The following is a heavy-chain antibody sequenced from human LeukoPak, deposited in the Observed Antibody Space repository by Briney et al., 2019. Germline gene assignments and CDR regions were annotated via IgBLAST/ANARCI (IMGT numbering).Heavy chain of an antibody. J-gene: IGHJ5*02. CDR2: IYYSGST. V-gene: IGHV4-30-4*01. CDR1: GGPISSGDYY. D-gene: IGHD3-22*01. Sequence: SETLSLTCTVSGGPISSGDYYWSWIRQPPGKGLEWIGYIYYSGSTYYNPSLKSRVTISVDTSKNQFSLKLSPVTAADTAVYYCARTKYYYDSSGYLGHENWFDPWGQGTLVTVSS. CDR3: ARTKYYYDSSGYLGHENWFDP.